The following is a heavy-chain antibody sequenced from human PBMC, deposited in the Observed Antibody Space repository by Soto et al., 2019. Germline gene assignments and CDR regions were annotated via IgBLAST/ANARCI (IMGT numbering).Heavy chain of an antibody. CDR1: GFTFSSYA. J-gene: IGHJ3*02. Sequence: GGSLRLSCAASGFTFSSYAMHWVRQAPGKGLEWVAVISYDGSNKYYADSVKGRFTISRDNSKNTLYLQMNSLRAEDMAVYYCARTAFRQWELLPFAFDIWGQGTMVTGSS. CDR2: ISYDGSNK. D-gene: IGHD1-26*01. V-gene: IGHV3-30-3*01. CDR3: ARTAFRQWELLPFAFDI.